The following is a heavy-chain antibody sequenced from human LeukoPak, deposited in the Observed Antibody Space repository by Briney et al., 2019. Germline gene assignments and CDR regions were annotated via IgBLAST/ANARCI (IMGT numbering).Heavy chain of an antibody. CDR1: GFTFSSYA. CDR3: AKAEWGYVCGGAGPYDVFNI. V-gene: IGHV3-23*01. Sequence: GGSLRLSCAASGFTFSSYAMSWVRQAPGKGLEWVSAISGSGGSTYYADSVKGRFTISRDNSKNTLYLQMNSLRAEDTAVYYFAKAEWGYVCGGAGPYDVFNIWGKGTMVPVS. J-gene: IGHJ3*02. CDR2: ISGSGGST. D-gene: IGHD2-21*01.